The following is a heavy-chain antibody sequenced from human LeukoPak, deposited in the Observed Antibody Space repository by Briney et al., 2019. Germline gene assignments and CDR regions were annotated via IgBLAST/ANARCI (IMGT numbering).Heavy chain of an antibody. D-gene: IGHD3-3*01. CDR1: GYTFTGYY. CDR2: INPNSGGT. Sequence: ASVKVSCKASGYTFTGYYMHWVRQAPGQGLEWVGWINPNSGGTNYAQKFQGRVTMTRDTSISTAYMELSRLRSDDTAVYYCARGSDDFWSGYSPSYWGQGTLVTVSS. V-gene: IGHV1-2*02. CDR3: ARGSDDFWSGYSPSY. J-gene: IGHJ4*02.